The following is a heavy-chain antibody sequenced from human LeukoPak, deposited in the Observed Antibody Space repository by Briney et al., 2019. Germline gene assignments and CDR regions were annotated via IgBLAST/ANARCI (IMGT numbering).Heavy chain of an antibody. CDR3: AKEDGNYGSGRYYYFDY. CDR1: GYTFTNYD. Sequence: GASVKVSCKASGYTFTNYDINWVRQATGQGLEWMGWMNPNSGNTGYAQKFQGRVTMTRDTSISTAYMELSSLRSEDTAVYYCAKEDGNYGSGRYYYFDYWGQGTLVTVSS. V-gene: IGHV1-8*01. CDR2: MNPNSGNT. J-gene: IGHJ4*02. D-gene: IGHD3-10*01.